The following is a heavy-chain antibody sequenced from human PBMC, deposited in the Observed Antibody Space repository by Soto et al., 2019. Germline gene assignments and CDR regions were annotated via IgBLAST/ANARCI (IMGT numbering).Heavy chain of an antibody. CDR1: GGSINNGDYY. D-gene: IGHD2-15*01. J-gene: IGHJ2*01. V-gene: IGHV4-30-4*01. Sequence: SETLSRPCAVSGGSINNGDYYWSWIRQPPGKGLEWIGYIYYSGSTYFNPSLKSRLSMSLDTSKNQFSLKLTSVTAAETAAYYCPREKSVVFGMAHPYWYFVLWGRGTLRAVFS. CDR2: IYYSGST. CDR3: PREKSVVFGMAHPYWYFVL.